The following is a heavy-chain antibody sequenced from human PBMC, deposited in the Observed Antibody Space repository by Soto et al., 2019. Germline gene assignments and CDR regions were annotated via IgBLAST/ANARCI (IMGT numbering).Heavy chain of an antibody. CDR1: GDSVTNYF. V-gene: IGHV4-59*04. CDR3: ARHEAGWYFDS. D-gene: IGHD6-25*01. Sequence: SETLSLTCTVSGDSVTNYFWSWMRQPPGKGLEWLANIYYSGSTFYNPSLKSRVTISLDTSKNQFSLKLRSVTAADTAVYYCARHEAGWYFDSWGQETLVTVPQ. CDR2: IYYSGST. J-gene: IGHJ4*02.